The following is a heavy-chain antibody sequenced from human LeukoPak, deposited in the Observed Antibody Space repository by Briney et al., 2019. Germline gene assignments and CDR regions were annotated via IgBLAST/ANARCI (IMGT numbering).Heavy chain of an antibody. CDR1: GGSISSSSYY. D-gene: IGHD2-21*02. Sequence: SETLSLTCTVSGGSISSSSYYWGWIRQPPGKGLEWIGSIYYSGSTYYNPSLKSRVTISVDTSKNQFSLKLSSVTAADTAVYYCARDPSRTVVTAMSFDYWGQGTLVTVSS. J-gene: IGHJ4*02. V-gene: IGHV4-39*07. CDR2: IYYSGST. CDR3: ARDPSRTVVTAMSFDY.